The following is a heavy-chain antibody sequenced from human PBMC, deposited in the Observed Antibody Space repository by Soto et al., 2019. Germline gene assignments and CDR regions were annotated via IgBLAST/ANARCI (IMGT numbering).Heavy chain of an antibody. J-gene: IGHJ3*02. CDR2: ISSSGSTI. D-gene: IGHD6-13*01. CDR3: ARDLIAAAGLHDAFDI. Sequence: PGGSLRLSCAASGFTFSDYYMSWIRQAPGKGLEWVSYISSSGSTIYYADSVKGRFTISRDNAKNSLYLQMNSLRAEDTAVYYSARDLIAAAGLHDAFDIWGQGTMVTVS. CDR1: GFTFSDYY. V-gene: IGHV3-11*01.